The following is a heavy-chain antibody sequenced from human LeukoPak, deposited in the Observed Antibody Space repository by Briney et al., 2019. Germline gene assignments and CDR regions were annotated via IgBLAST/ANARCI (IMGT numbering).Heavy chain of an antibody. Sequence: GGSLRLSRAPSGLTFSCYGMSWVGPAPGKGLEWVSAISGSGGSTYYADSVKGRFTISRDNSKNTLYLQMNSLRAEDTAVYYCAKEGSSSWYYFDYWGQGTLVTVSS. D-gene: IGHD6-13*01. J-gene: IGHJ4*02. CDR2: ISGSGGST. V-gene: IGHV3-23*01. CDR3: AKEGSSSWYYFDY. CDR1: GLTFSCYG.